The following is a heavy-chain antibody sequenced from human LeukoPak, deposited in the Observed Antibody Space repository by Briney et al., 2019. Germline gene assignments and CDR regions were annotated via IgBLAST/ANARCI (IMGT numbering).Heavy chain of an antibody. J-gene: IGHJ4*02. CDR2: ISGSGANT. CDR1: GFTFSSNP. Sequence: GGSLRLSCAGSGFTFSSNPLSWVRQAPGKGLEWVSAISGSGANTYYGDSVRGRFTISRDNSKNTLYQQMNSLRAEDTAVYYCAKDPGYCSSTSCNDYWGQGTLVTLSS. CDR3: AKDPGYCSSTSCNDY. V-gene: IGHV3-23*01. D-gene: IGHD2-2*01.